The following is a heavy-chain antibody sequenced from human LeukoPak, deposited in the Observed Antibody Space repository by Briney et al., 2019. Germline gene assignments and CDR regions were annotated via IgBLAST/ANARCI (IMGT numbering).Heavy chain of an antibody. CDR3: ARERHAYYYDSSGPPTNDAFDI. Sequence: SETLSLTCTVSGGSISSGDYYWRWIRQPPGKGLEWIGYIYYSGSTYYNPSLKSRVTISVDTSKNQFSLKLSSVTAADTAVYYCARERHAYYYDSSGPPTNDAFDIWGQGTMVTVSS. J-gene: IGHJ3*02. V-gene: IGHV4-30-4*01. CDR1: GGSISSGDYY. CDR2: IYYSGST. D-gene: IGHD3-22*01.